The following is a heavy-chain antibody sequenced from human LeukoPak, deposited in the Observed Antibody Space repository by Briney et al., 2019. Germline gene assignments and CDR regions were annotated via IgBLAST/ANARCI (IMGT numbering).Heavy chain of an antibody. CDR3: AKKEVDST. J-gene: IGHJ5*02. Sequence: PGGSLRLSCAASRFAFSDFDKIWVRQAPGKGLEWVAVISYDGRNKYYADSVKGRFTISRDNSKNTLFLQMNSLRAEDTAVYYCAKKEVDSTWGQGTLVTVSS. V-gene: IGHV3-30*18. CDR2: ISYDGRNK. CDR1: RFAFSDFD. D-gene: IGHD3-22*01.